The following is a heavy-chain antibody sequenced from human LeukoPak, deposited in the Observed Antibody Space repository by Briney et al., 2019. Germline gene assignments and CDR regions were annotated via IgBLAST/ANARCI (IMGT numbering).Heavy chain of an antibody. CDR1: GNTFTGYY. J-gene: IGHJ5*02. CDR2: INPSSGGT. D-gene: IGHD4-23*01. V-gene: IGHV1-2*02. Sequence: ASVKVSCKASGNTFTGYYIHWVRQAPGQGLEWMGWINPSSGGTNYAQKFQGRVTMTRDTSISTAYMELSRLRSDDTAVYYCARGDRTTVVTPHWFDPWGQGTLVTVSS. CDR3: ARGDRTTVVTPHWFDP.